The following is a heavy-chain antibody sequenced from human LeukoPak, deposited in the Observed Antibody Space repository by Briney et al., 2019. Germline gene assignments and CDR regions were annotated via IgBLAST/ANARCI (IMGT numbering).Heavy chain of an antibody. D-gene: IGHD3-10*01. V-gene: IGHV4-59*13. CDR3: ARGTLESGHYYGSGGEDYYYYMDV. CDR1: GGSISSYY. CDR2: IYYSGSA. Sequence: SETLSLTCTVSGGSISSYYWSWIRQPPGRGLECSGYIYYSGSAHYKPSPKSRVTISVDTSKNQFSLKLSSVTAADTAVYYCARGTLESGHYYGSGGEDYYYYMDVWGKGTTVTVSS. J-gene: IGHJ6*03.